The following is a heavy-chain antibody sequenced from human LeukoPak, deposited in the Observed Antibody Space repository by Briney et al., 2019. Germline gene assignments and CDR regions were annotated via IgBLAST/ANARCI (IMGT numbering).Heavy chain of an antibody. Sequence: SETLSLTCTVSGGSISSCYWSWIRQPPGKGLEWIGYIYYSGSTNYNPSPKSRVTISVDTSKNQFSLKLSSVTAADTAVYYCARARYSSSWSFDYWGQGTLVTVSS. J-gene: IGHJ4*02. CDR3: ARARYSSSWSFDY. CDR2: IYYSGST. V-gene: IGHV4-59*08. D-gene: IGHD6-13*01. CDR1: GGSISSCY.